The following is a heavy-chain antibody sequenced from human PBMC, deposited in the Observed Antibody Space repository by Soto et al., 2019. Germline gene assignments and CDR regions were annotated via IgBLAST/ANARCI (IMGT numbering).Heavy chain of an antibody. CDR3: AKDEYYDFWSGNDAFDI. CDR2: ISYDGSNK. Sequence: PGGSLRLSCAASGFTFSSYGMHWVRQAPGKGLEWVAVISYDGSNKYYADSVKGRFTISRDNSKNTLYLQMNSLRAEDTAVYYCAKDEYYDFWSGNDAFDIWGQGTMVTVSS. V-gene: IGHV3-30*18. J-gene: IGHJ3*02. CDR1: GFTFSSYG. D-gene: IGHD3-3*01.